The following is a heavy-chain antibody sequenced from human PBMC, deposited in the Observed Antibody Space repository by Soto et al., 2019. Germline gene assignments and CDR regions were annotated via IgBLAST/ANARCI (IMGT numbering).Heavy chain of an antibody. J-gene: IGHJ6*02. Sequence: GGSLRLSCAASGFTFSSYAMSWVRQAPGKGLEWVSAISGSGGSTYYADSVKGRFTISRDNSKNTLYLQMNSLRAEDTAVYYCAKDEGPEWQWLTYYYYGMDVWGQGTTVTVSS. CDR3: AKDEGPEWQWLTYYYYGMDV. CDR2: ISGSGGST. V-gene: IGHV3-23*01. CDR1: GFTFSSYA. D-gene: IGHD6-19*01.